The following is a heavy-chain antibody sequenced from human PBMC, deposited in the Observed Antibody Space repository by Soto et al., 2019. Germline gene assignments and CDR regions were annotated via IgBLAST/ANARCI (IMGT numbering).Heavy chain of an antibody. J-gene: IGHJ4*02. CDR3: AKSAGYASAYYG. V-gene: IGHV1-69*13. D-gene: IGHD3-9*01. CDR2: IIPIFGTA. Sequence: SVKVSCKASGGTFGSYAINWVRQAPGQGLEWMGGIIPIFGTATYAQRFQGRVTITADESTSTVSMEMSSLRSDDTAVYYCAKSAGYASAYYGWGQGTLVTVSS. CDR1: GGTFGSYA.